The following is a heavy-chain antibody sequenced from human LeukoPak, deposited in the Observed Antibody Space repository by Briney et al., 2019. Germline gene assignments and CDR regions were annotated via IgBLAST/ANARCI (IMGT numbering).Heavy chain of an antibody. V-gene: IGHV4-61*02. CDR2: IYTSGST. D-gene: IGHD3-3*01. J-gene: IGHJ6*03. CDR1: GGSISSGSYY. Sequence: PSQTLSLTCTVSGGSISSGSYYWSWIRQPAGKGLEWIGRIYTSGSTNYNPSLKSRVTISVDTSKNQFSLKLSSVTAADTAVYYCARVVSEGSGYFGYYYYMDVWGKGTTVTVSS. CDR3: ARVVSEGSGYFGYYYYMDV.